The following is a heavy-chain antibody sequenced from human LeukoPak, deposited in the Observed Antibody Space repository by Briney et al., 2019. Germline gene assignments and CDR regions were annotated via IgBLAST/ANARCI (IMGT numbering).Heavy chain of an antibody. CDR2: IIPIFGTA. D-gene: IGHD6-19*01. CDR1: GGTFINYA. J-gene: IGHJ4*02. Sequence: ASVKVSCKASGGTFINYAINWVRQAPGQGLEWMGRIIPIFGTAYYAQKFQGRVTITTDESTSTAESTSTAYMELSSLRSEDTAVYYCASDPYSSGWYYFDYWGQGTLVTVS. CDR3: ASDPYSSGWYYFDY. V-gene: IGHV1-69*05.